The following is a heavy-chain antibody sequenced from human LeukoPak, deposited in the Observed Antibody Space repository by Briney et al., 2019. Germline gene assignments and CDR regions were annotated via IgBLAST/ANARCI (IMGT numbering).Heavy chain of an antibody. CDR2: ISYDGSNK. CDR3: AREEGQWLVPAEYFQH. V-gene: IGHV3-30-3*01. D-gene: IGHD6-19*01. CDR1: GFTFSSYA. Sequence: PGRSLRLSCAASGFTFSSYAMHWVRQAPGKGLEWVAVISYDGSNKYYADSVKGQFTISRDNSKNTLYLQMNSLRAEDTAVYYCAREEGQWLVPAEYFQHWGQGTLVTVSS. J-gene: IGHJ1*01.